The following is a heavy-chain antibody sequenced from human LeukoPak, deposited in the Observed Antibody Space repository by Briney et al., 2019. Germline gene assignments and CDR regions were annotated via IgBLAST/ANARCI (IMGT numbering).Heavy chain of an antibody. CDR2: IYYSGST. V-gene: IGHV4-59*01. Sequence: SETLSLTCTVSGGSISSYHWSWIRQPPGKGLEWIGYIYYSGSTSYNPSLKSRVTISVDTSKNQFSLKLSSVTAADTAVYYCARVSSYQAARPDYWGQGTLVTVSS. J-gene: IGHJ4*02. CDR3: ARVSSYQAARPDY. CDR1: GGSISSYH. D-gene: IGHD6-6*01.